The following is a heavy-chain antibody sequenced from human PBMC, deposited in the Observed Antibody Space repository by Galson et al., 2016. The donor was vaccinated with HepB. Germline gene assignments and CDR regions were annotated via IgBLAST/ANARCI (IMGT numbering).Heavy chain of an antibody. CDR2: ISDTGVNN. CDR3: APRALVGFGEGRGY. CDR1: GFTFSKTS. Sequence: SLRLSCAASGFTFSKTSMHWVRQAPGKGLEWLAVISDTGVNNYHSDSVKGPFTISRNNSKNPLYLQMNSMKADDTDVYYCAPRALVGFGEGRGYWGQGTLVTVSS. J-gene: IGHJ4*02. D-gene: IGHD3-10*01. V-gene: IGHV3-30*03.